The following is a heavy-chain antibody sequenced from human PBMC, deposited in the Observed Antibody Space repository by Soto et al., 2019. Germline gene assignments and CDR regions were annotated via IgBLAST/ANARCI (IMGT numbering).Heavy chain of an antibody. CDR2: IWYDGSNK. V-gene: IGHV3-33*01. CDR1: GFTFSSYG. D-gene: IGHD3-3*01. Sequence: SLILSCASSGFTFSSYGMHWVLQAPGKGLEWVAVIWYDGSNKYYADSVKGRLTISRDNSKNTLYLQMNSLRAEDTAVYYCARDLGRITIVGEGSYRDYYAYGRDLWGKGTTVPVAS. CDR3: ARDLGRITIVGEGSYRDYYAYGRDL. J-gene: IGHJ6*04.